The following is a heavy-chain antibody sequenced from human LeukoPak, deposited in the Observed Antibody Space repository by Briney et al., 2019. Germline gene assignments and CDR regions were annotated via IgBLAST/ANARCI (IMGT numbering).Heavy chain of an antibody. V-gene: IGHV4-59*01. Sequence: PSETLSLTCTVSGGSISSYYWSWIRQPPGKGLEWIGYIYYGGSTNYNPSLKSRVTISVDTSKNQFSLKLSSVTAADTAVYYCARALLRPNYYYYYGMDVWGQGTTVTVSS. D-gene: IGHD5/OR15-5a*01. CDR3: ARALLRPNYYYYYGMDV. CDR2: IYYGGST. CDR1: GGSISSYY. J-gene: IGHJ6*02.